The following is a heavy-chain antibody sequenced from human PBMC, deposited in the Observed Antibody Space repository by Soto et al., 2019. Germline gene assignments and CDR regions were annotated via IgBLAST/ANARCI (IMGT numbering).Heavy chain of an antibody. CDR2: INSDESST. CDR1: GFTCSSYW. J-gene: IGHJ6*02. CDR3: ARDATYAMDV. Sequence: EVKLVESGGGLVPPGGSLRLSCAASGFTCSSYWMHWIRQPPGKRLVWVSRINSDESSTTYADSVKGRFTISRDVATNTLCLQMNSLRAEDTAVYYCARDATYAMDVWFHGTTVTVSS. V-gene: IGHV3-74*01.